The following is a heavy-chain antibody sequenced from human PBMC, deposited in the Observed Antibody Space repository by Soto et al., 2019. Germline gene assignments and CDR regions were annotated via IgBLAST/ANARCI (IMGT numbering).Heavy chain of an antibody. CDR3: ARDSVALYYYYYGMHV. CDR2: IDWDDDK. D-gene: IGHD2-21*01. J-gene: IGHJ6*02. Sequence: SGPTLVNPTQTLTLTCTFSGFSLSTSGMCVSWIRQPPGKALEWLARIDWDDDKYYSTSLKTRLTISKDTSKNQVVLTMTNMDPVDTATYYCARDSVALYYYYYGMHVWGQGTTVTVSS. V-gene: IGHV2-70*11. CDR1: GFSLSTSGMC.